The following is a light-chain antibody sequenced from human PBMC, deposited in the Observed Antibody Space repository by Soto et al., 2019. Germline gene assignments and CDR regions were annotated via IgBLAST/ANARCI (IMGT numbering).Light chain of an antibody. Sequence: DIQMTQSPPTLSASVGERVTITCRASQSISSWLSWYQQRPGKAPNLLIYDVPSLESGVPSRFSGSGSGTEFTLTISSLQPDDFATYYCQQYTNYPWTFGQGTKVEIK. CDR3: QQYTNYPWT. CDR2: DVP. CDR1: QSISSW. V-gene: IGKV1-5*01. J-gene: IGKJ1*01.